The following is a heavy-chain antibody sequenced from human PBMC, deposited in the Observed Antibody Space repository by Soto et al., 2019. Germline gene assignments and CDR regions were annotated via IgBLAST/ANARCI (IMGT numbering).Heavy chain of an antibody. CDR1: GFSLSTSGVG. V-gene: IGHV2-5*02. CDR2: IYWDDDK. CDR3: PRYDITYYYYGMDV. Sequence: QITLKESGPTLVKPTQTLTLTCTFSGFSLSTSGVGVGWIRQPPGKALEWLALIYWDDDKRHSPSLKSRLPITKATPKNQVILTMTNMDPVDTATYYCPRYDITYYYYGMDVWGQGTTVTLSS. D-gene: IGHD3-9*01. J-gene: IGHJ6*02.